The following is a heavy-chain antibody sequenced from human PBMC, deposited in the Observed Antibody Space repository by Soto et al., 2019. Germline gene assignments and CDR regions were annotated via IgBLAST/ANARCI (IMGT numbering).Heavy chain of an antibody. J-gene: IGHJ6*02. CDR3: ASRPDSSGWYYGMDV. CDR1: GYRFTSYW. CDR2: IYPGDSDT. V-gene: IGHV5-51*01. D-gene: IGHD6-19*01. Sequence: PGESLKISCKGSGYRFTSYWIGWVRQMPGKGLEWMGIIYPGDSDTRYSPSFQGQVTISADKSISTAYLQWSSLKASDTAMYYYASRPDSSGWYYGMDVGGQGTTFTVS.